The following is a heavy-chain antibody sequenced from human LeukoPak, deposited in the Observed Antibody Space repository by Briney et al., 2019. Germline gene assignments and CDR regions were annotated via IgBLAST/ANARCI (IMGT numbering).Heavy chain of an antibody. CDR2: IYPGDSDT. V-gene: IGHV5-51*01. CDR3: ARLSGSPYYYYGMDV. Sequence: GESLKISCKGSGYSFTSYWIAWVRQMPGKGLEWMGIIYPGDSDTRYSPSFQGQVTISADKSISTAYLQWSSLKASDTAMYYCARLSGSPYYYYGMDVWGQGTTVTVSS. J-gene: IGHJ6*02. D-gene: IGHD1-26*01. CDR1: GYSFTSYW.